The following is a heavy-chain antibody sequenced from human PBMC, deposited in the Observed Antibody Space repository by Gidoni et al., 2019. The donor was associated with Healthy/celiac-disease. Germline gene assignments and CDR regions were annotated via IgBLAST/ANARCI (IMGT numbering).Heavy chain of an antibody. CDR2: ISAYNGNT. D-gene: IGHD2-15*01. CDR1: GYTFTSSG. CDR3: ARDSVVVVAAPYYYGMDV. Sequence: QVQLVQSGAEVKKPGASVKVSCKASGYTFTSSGTSWVRQAPGQGLEWMGWISAYNGNTNYAQKLQGRVTMTTDTSTSTAYMELRSLRSDDTAVYYCARDSVVVVAAPYYYGMDVWGQGTTVTVSS. V-gene: IGHV1-18*01. J-gene: IGHJ6*02.